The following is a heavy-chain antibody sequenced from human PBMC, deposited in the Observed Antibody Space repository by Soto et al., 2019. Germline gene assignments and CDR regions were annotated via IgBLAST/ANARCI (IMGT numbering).Heavy chain of an antibody. CDR1: GGSISSGDYY. J-gene: IGHJ5*02. V-gene: IGHV4-30-4*01. CDR3: ARDTYSGYDFGL. Sequence: SETLSLTCTVSGGSISSGDYYWSWIRQPPGKGLEWIGYIYYSGSTYYNPSLKSRVTISVDTSKNQLSLQLTSVTAADTAVYYCARDTYSGYDFGLWGQGTLVTVSS. CDR2: IYYSGST. D-gene: IGHD5-12*01.